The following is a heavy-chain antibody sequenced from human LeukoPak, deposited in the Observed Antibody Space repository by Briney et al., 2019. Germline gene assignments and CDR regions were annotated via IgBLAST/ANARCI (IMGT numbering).Heavy chain of an antibody. V-gene: IGHV4-39*07. J-gene: IGHJ4*02. CDR2: IYYSGST. CDR1: GASISGSGYY. D-gene: IGHD6-19*01. Sequence: SETLSLTCAVSGASISGSGYYWGWIRQPPGKGLEWIGSIYYSGSTYYNPSLKSRVTISVDTSKNQFSLKLSSVTAADTAVYYCASRDNIAVAFHGVFDYWGQGTLVTVSS. CDR3: ASRDNIAVAFHGVFDY.